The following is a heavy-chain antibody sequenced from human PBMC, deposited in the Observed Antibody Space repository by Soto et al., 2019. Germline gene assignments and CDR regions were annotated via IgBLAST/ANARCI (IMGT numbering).Heavy chain of an antibody. J-gene: IGHJ4*02. D-gene: IGHD2-15*01. CDR2: ISSSSSYI. Sequence: EVQLAESGGGLVKPGGSLRLSCAASGFTFSSYSMNWVRQAPGKGLEWVSSISSSSSYIYYADSVKGRFTISRDNAKNSLYLQMNSLRAEDTAVYYCAREAPFCSGGSCYPTLDYWGQGTLVTVSS. CDR3: AREAPFCSGGSCYPTLDY. V-gene: IGHV3-21*01. CDR1: GFTFSSYS.